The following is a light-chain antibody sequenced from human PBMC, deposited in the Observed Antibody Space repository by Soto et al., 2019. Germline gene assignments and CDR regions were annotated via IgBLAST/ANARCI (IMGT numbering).Light chain of an antibody. Sequence: DIQMTQSPSTLSASVGDRVTITCRASQSIGRWLAWYQQKPGKAPRLLIHDVSSLQIGVPSRFSGSGSGTEFTLTISSLQPDDFASYYCLQYDSRYTFGQGTKVEIK. V-gene: IGKV1-5*01. CDR1: QSIGRW. CDR2: DVS. CDR3: LQYDSRYT. J-gene: IGKJ2*01.